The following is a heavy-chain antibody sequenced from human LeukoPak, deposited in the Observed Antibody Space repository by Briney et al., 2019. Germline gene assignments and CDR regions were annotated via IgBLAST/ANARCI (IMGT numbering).Heavy chain of an antibody. Sequence: ESGPTLVNPTQTLTLTCTFSGFSLSTSGMCVSWIRQPPGKALEWLGRIDWDDDKYYSTSLKTRLTISKDTSKNQVVLTMTNMDPVDIVTYYCARIRYSGSYDANYYFDYWGQGTLVTVSS. CDR3: ARIRYSGSYDANYYFDY. V-gene: IGHV2-70*11. CDR1: GFSLSTSGMC. CDR2: IDWDDDK. D-gene: IGHD1-26*01. J-gene: IGHJ4*02.